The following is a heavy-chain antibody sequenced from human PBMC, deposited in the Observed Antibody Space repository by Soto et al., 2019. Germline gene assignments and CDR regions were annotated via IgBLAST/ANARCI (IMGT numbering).Heavy chain of an antibody. CDR3: ARVHGSGSPSSDYYYGMDV. J-gene: IGHJ6*02. CDR2: ISAYNGNT. V-gene: IGHV1-18*04. D-gene: IGHD3-10*01. Sequence: ASVKVSCKASGYTFTSYGISWVRQAPGQGLEWMGWISAYNGNTNYAQKLQGRVTMTTDTSTSTAYMELRSLRSDDTAVYYCARVHGSGSPSSDYYYGMDVWGQGTTVNVSS. CDR1: GYTFTSYG.